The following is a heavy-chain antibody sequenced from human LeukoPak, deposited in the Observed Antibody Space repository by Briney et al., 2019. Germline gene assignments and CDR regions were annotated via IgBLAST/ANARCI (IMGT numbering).Heavy chain of an antibody. CDR1: AFTLNTFDNFA. D-gene: IGHD5-12*01. CDR2: ISESGAST. J-gene: IGHJ4*02. CDR3: ARGPSGYHNT. Sequence: GGSLRLSCSVSAFTLNTFDNFAMNWVRQAPGKGLEWVAAISESGASTYYAASVKGRFTISRDNSKNTLYLQMNSLRAEDTAVYYCARGPSGYHNTGGQGTLVTVSS. V-gene: IGHV3-23*01.